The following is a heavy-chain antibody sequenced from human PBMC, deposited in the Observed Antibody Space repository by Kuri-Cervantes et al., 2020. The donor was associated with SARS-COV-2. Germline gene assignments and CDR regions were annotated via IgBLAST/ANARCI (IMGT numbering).Heavy chain of an antibody. CDR1: GFTFSSYA. J-gene: IGHJ4*02. CDR2: ISYDGSNT. CDR3: ARDRVGVHDY. D-gene: IGHD2-21*01. Sequence: GGSLRLSCAASGFTFSSYAIHWVRQAPGKGLEWVAIISYDGSNTYYADSVKGRFTISRDNSKNTLYLQMNSLRTEDTAIYYCARDRVGVHDYWGQGTLVNVPS. V-gene: IGHV3-30-3*01.